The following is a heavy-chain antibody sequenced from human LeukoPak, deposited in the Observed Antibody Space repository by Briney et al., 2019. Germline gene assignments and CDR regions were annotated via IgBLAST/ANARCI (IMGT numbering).Heavy chain of an antibody. D-gene: IGHD3-3*01. CDR1: GGSISSNY. CDR2: INHSGST. V-gene: IGHV4-34*01. J-gene: IGHJ5*02. Sequence: SETLSLTCTVSGGSISSNYWSWIRQPPGKGLEWIGEINHSGSTNYNPSLKSRVTISADTSKNQFSLKLSSVTAADTAVYYCARGITIFGVGYNWFDPWGQGTLVTVSS. CDR3: ARGITIFGVGYNWFDP.